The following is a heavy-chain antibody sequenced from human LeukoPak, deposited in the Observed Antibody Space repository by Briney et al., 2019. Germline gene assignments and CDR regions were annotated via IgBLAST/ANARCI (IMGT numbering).Heavy chain of an antibody. V-gene: IGHV4-39*07. Sequence: PSETLSLTCTVSGGSISSSSYYWGWIRQPPGKGLEWIGSIYYSGSTYYNPSLKSRVTISVDTSKNQFSLKLSSVTAADTAVYYCARRRITMIVADHFDIWGQGTMVTVSS. CDR1: GGSISSSSYY. J-gene: IGHJ3*02. CDR2: IYYSGST. D-gene: IGHD3-22*01. CDR3: ARRRITMIVADHFDI.